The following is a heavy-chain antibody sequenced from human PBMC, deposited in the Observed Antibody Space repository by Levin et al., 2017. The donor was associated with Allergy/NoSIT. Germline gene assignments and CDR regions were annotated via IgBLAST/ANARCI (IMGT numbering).Heavy chain of an antibody. CDR3: AKDGTMGGSRGGFDY. Sequence: GGSLRLSCAASGFTFSSYGMHWVRQAPGKGLEWVAVISYDGSNKYYADSVKGRFTISRDNSKNTLYLQMNSLRAEDTAVYYCAKDGTMGGSRGGFDYWGQGTLVTVSS. D-gene: IGHD1-26*01. V-gene: IGHV3-30*18. CDR2: ISYDGSNK. CDR1: GFTFSSYG. J-gene: IGHJ4*02.